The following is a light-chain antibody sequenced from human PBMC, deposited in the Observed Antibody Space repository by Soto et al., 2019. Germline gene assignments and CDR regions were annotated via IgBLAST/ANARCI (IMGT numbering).Light chain of an antibody. CDR2: ANT. V-gene: IGLV1-40*01. Sequence: QSVLTQPPSVSGAPGQRVTISCTGSSSNIGAGYDVHWYQHLPGTAPQLLIYANTNRPSGVPYRFSGSKSGTSASLAITGLQAEDEADYYCPSYDSSLSVVVFGGGTKLPVL. CDR3: PSYDSSLSVVV. CDR1: SSNIGAGYD. J-gene: IGLJ2*01.